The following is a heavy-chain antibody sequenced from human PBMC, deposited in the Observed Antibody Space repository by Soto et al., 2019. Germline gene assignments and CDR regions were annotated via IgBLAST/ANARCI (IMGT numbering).Heavy chain of an antibody. J-gene: IGHJ6*02. CDR1: GYSFSNYW. CDR2: IYPGDSDA. Sequence: GESLKISCQGSGYSFSNYWIGWVRQMPGEGLEWMGIIYPGDSDARYSPSFRGQVTISADTSISTAYLQWSSLKASDTATYYCASASALTGYYFAMDVWGQGTTVTVSS. CDR3: ASASALTGYYFAMDV. D-gene: IGHD3-16*01. V-gene: IGHV5-51*01.